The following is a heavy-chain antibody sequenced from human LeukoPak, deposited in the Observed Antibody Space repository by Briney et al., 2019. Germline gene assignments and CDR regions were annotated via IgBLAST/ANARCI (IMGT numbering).Heavy chain of an antibody. V-gene: IGHV1-3*01. J-gene: IGHJ4*02. CDR3: ARGAGNGDYFDY. Sequence: ASVKVSCTASGYTFTSYYMHWVRQAPGQRLEWMGWINAGNGNTKYSQKFQGRVTITRDTSASTAYMELSSLRSEDTAVYYCARGAGNGDYFDYWGQGTLVTVSS. CDR2: INAGNGNT. CDR1: GYTFTSYY. D-gene: IGHD4-17*01.